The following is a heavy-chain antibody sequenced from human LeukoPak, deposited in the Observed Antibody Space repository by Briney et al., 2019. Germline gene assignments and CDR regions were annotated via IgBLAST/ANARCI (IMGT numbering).Heavy chain of an antibody. J-gene: IGHJ4*02. V-gene: IGHV4-4*02. CDR1: GGSISSSNW. CDR2: IYHSGST. D-gene: IGHD2-2*01. CDR3: ARDYCSSTSCYSALDY. Sequence: SGTLSLTCAVSGGSISSSNWWSCVRQSPGKGLEWIGEIYHSGSTNYNPSLKSRVTISVDKSKNQLSLKLTSVTAADTAMYHCARDYCSSTSCYSALDYWGQGILVTVSS.